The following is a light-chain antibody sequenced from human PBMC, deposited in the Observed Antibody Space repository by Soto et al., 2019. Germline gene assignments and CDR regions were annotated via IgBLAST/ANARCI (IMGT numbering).Light chain of an antibody. Sequence: DIQMTQSPSTLSASVGDRVTITRRASQSIRSWLAWYQQKPGKAPELLIYDASSLNRGVPSRFSGSGSGTDFTLTISRLQPDDFATYYCHQYNSYPRTFGHGTKVDIK. J-gene: IGKJ1*01. CDR2: DAS. CDR3: HQYNSYPRT. CDR1: QSIRSW. V-gene: IGKV1-5*01.